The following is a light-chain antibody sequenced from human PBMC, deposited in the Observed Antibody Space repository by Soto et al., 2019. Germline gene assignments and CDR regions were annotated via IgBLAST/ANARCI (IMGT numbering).Light chain of an antibody. CDR3: PHYCSSPFA. V-gene: IGKV3-20*01. CDR2: GAS. Sequence: EIVLTQSPGTLSLSPGERATLSCRASQSVSSSYLGWYQQKPGQAPRLLIYGASSRATGIPDRFSGSGSGTDFTLTISSLEPDGFAVYYCPHYCSSPFAFGPGVTVDIK. CDR1: QSVSSSY. J-gene: IGKJ3*01.